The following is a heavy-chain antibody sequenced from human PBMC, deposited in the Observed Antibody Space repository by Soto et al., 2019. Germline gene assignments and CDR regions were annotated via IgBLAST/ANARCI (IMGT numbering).Heavy chain of an antibody. D-gene: IGHD6-19*01. CDR3: SRVGAGRRSGRMGAFDI. CDR1: GFTFSDYY. Sequence: GGSLRLSCAASGFTFSDYYMSWIRQAPGKGLEWVSYISTSGSTLYYADSVKGRFTISRDNAKNSLYLQMNSLRADDTAVYYCSRVGAGRRSGRMGAFDIWGQGTMVTV. J-gene: IGHJ3*02. V-gene: IGHV3-11*01. CDR2: ISTSGSTL.